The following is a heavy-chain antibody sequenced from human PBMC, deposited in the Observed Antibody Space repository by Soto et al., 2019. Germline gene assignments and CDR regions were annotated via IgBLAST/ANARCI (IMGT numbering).Heavy chain of an antibody. CDR2: ISYDGSNQ. CDR1: GFTFDTYA. V-gene: IGHV3-30-3*01. Sequence: GGSLRLSCAASGFTFDTYAMHWVRQAPGKGLEWVAVISYDGSNQFYAGSVKGRFTVSRDNSKNTLYLQVNSLRNDDTAVYYCTRGLLSDFYDYWGQGA. CDR3: TRGLLSDFYDY. J-gene: IGHJ4*02.